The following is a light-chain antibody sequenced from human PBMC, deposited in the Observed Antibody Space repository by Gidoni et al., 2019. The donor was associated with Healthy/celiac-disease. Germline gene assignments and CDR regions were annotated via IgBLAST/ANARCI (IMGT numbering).Light chain of an antibody. CDR1: QSVRSN. V-gene: IGKV3-15*01. CDR2: GAS. J-gene: IGKJ5*01. Sequence: EIVMTQSPATLSVSPGERATLSCRASQSVRSNLAWYQQKPGQAPRLLIYGASTRATGIPARFSGSGSGTEFTLTISSLQSEDFAVYYCQQYNNWPPTFXXXTRLEIK. CDR3: QQYNNWPPT.